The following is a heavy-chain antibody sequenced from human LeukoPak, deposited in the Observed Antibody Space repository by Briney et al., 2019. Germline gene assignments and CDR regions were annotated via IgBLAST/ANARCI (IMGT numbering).Heavy chain of an antibody. V-gene: IGHV3-30*02. D-gene: IGHD2-2*01. CDR3: VRSQLQYCTTTSCYVFDS. Sequence: GGSLRLSCETSGFTFSSFGMHWFRQAPSKGMEWVAFIRHHGWNESYADSVKGRFTISTDYSRNTLYLEMNSLRADDTAVYYCVRSQLQYCTTTSCYVFDSWGQGTLVTVSS. CDR1: GFTFSSFG. CDR2: IRHHGWNE. J-gene: IGHJ4*02.